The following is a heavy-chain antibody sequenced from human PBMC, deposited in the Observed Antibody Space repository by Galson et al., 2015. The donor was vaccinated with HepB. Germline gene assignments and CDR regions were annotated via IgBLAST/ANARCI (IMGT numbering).Heavy chain of an antibody. CDR2: INPDGSEE. V-gene: IGHV3-7*03. J-gene: IGHJ6*02. CDR1: EFTFSSYW. Sequence: SLRLSCAGSEFTFSSYWMNWVRQAPGKGLEWVAHINPDGSEEYYAASLKGRFTISRDNAKNSLYLQMDSLRAEDTAVYYCARRISLVRGIITRPDYYYGMDVWGQGTTV. CDR3: ARRISLVRGIITRPDYYYGMDV. D-gene: IGHD3-10*01.